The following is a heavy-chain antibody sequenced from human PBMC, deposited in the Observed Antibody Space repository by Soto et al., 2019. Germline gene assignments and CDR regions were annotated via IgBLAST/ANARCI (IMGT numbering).Heavy chain of an antibody. J-gene: IGHJ4*02. Sequence: SVKVSCKASGGTFSSYTISWVRQAPGQGLEWMGRIIPILGIANYAQKFQGRVTITADKSTSTAYMELSSLRSEDTAVYYCARAIRCSSTSCSFDYWGQGTLVTAPQ. CDR1: GGTFSSYT. V-gene: IGHV1-69*02. CDR3: ARAIRCSSTSCSFDY. CDR2: IIPILGIA. D-gene: IGHD2-2*01.